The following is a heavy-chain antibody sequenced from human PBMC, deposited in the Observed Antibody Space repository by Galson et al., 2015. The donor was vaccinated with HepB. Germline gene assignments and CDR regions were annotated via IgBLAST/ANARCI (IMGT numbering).Heavy chain of an antibody. D-gene: IGHD5-24*01. CDR2: ISAYNGNT. J-gene: IGHJ6*02. Sequence: SVKVSCKASGYTFTSYGISWVRQAPGQGLEWMGWISAYNGNTNYAQKLQGRVTMTTDTSTSTAYMELRSLRSDDTAVYYCARAPWDGYNFSYYYYGMDVWGQGTTVTVSS. CDR1: GYTFTSYG. CDR3: ARAPWDGYNFSYYYYGMDV. V-gene: IGHV1-18*04.